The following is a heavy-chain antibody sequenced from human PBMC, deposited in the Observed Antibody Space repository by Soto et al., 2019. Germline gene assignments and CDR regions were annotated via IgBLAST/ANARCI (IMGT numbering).Heavy chain of an antibody. CDR2: TYFRSKWYN. Sequence: SQTLSLTCAISGDSVSSNTASWNWIRQSPSRGLEWLGRTYFRSKWYNDYAVSVKSRIIINPDTSNNQFSLQLNSVTPEDTAVYFCARGDNLGPKTGYAFDPWGQGIMVTVSS. J-gene: IGHJ5*02. D-gene: IGHD5-12*01. V-gene: IGHV6-1*01. CDR3: ARGDNLGPKTGYAFDP. CDR1: GDSVSSNTAS.